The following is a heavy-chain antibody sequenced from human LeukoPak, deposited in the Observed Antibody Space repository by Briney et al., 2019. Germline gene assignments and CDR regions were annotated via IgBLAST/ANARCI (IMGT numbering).Heavy chain of an antibody. CDR2: IWDDGNKK. V-gene: IGHV3-33*06. J-gene: IGHJ4*02. Sequence: PGRPLRLSCAASGFTFSSYGMHCVRQAPGKGREWVAVIWDDGNKKYYVDSVKGRFTISRDNSKKTLYLQMNSLSAEDTAVYYCAKDKSGFRLDYWGQGTLVTVSS. CDR3: AKDKSGFRLDY. CDR1: GFTFSSYG.